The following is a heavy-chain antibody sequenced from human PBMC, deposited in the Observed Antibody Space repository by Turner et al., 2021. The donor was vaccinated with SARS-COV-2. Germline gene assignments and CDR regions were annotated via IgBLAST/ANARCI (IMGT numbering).Heavy chain of an antibody. J-gene: IGHJ4*02. CDR1: GFTVSSNY. V-gene: IGHV3-53*01. D-gene: IGHD3-10*01. CDR3: AREAPLGVNSMAFDY. CDR2: IYSGGST. Sequence: EVQLVGSGGGLIQPGGSLRLSCAASGFTVSSNYMNWVRQAPGKGLEWVSVIYSGGSTFYADSVKGRFTISRDNSKNTLYLQMNSLRAEDTAVYYCAREAPLGVNSMAFDYWGQGTLVTVSS.